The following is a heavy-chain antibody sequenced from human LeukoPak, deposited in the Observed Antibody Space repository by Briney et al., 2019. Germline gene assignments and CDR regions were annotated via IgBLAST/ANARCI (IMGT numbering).Heavy chain of an antibody. J-gene: IGHJ5*02. CDR3: ARDQGYCSSTSCWSWFDP. Sequence: PGRSLRLSCAASGFTFSSYAMHWVRQAPGKGLEWVAVISYDGSNKYYADSVKGRFTISRDNSKNTLYLQMNSLRAEDTAVYYCARDQGYCSSTSCWSWFDPRGQGTLVTVSS. CDR2: ISYDGSNK. V-gene: IGHV3-30*04. CDR1: GFTFSSYA. D-gene: IGHD2-2*01.